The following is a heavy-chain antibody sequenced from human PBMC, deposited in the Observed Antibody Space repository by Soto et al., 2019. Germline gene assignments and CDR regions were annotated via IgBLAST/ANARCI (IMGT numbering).Heavy chain of an antibody. J-gene: IGHJ6*02. V-gene: IGHV4-61*01. CDR3: AARPYYYYGLDV. CDR1: GGSVSSGSYY. CDR2: IYYSGNA. Sequence: SETLSLTCTVSGGSVSSGSYYWSWIRQPPGKGLEWIGYIYYSGNAYPKPSLKSRVTISLDGAKNQFSLKMTSVTAADTGLYYCAARPYYYYGLDVWGQGTTVTVSS. D-gene: IGHD3-10*01.